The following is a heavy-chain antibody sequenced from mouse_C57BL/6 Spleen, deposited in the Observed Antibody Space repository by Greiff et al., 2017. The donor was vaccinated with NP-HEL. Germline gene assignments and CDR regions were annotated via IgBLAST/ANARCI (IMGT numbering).Heavy chain of an antibody. CDR2: ISSGSSTI. CDR1: GFTFSDYG. Sequence: EVKLVESGGGLVKPGGSLKLSCAASGFTFSDYGMHWVRQAPEKGLEWVAYISSGSSTIYYADTVKGRFTISRDNAKNTLFLQLTSLRSEDTAMYYCARDGSSYPWYFDVWGTGTTVTVSS. J-gene: IGHJ1*03. V-gene: IGHV5-17*01. D-gene: IGHD1-1*01. CDR3: ARDGSSYPWYFDV.